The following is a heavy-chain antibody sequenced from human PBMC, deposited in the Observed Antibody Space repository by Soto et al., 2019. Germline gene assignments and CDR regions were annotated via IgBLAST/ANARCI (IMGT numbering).Heavy chain of an antibody. J-gene: IGHJ5*02. Sequence: GGSLRLSCAASGFTFSSYAMHWVRQAPGKGLEWVAVISYDGSNKYYADSVKGRFTISRDNSKNTLYLQMNSLRAEDTAEYYCARGRLTYYYGSGSPHWFDPWGQGTLVTVSS. V-gene: IGHV3-30-3*01. D-gene: IGHD3-10*01. CDR1: GFTFSSYA. CDR3: ARGRLTYYYGSGSPHWFDP. CDR2: ISYDGSNK.